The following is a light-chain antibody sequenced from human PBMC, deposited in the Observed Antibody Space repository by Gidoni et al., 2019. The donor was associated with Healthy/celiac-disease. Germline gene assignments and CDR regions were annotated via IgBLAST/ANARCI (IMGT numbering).Light chain of an antibody. CDR1: QDISNY. J-gene: IGKJ3*01. Sequence: DIQMTQSPSSLSASVGDRVTITCQASQDISNYLNWYQQKPGKAPKLLIYDASNLETGVPSRFSGSGSRTDFTFTISSLQPEDIATYYCQQYDNLPRFTFGPGTKVDIK. V-gene: IGKV1-33*01. CDR3: QQYDNLPRFT. CDR2: DAS.